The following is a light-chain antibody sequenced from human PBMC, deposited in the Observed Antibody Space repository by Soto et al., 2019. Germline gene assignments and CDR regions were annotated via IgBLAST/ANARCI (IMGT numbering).Light chain of an antibody. Sequence: QSALTQPASVSGSPGQSITISCTGTSSDVGGYNYVSWYQQHPGKAPKLMIYDVSNRPSGVSNRFSGSKSANTASLTISCLPADYDADYYFTSYTSPRTLVFGGGTKVTVL. V-gene: IGLV2-14*01. CDR1: SSDVGGYNY. CDR2: DVS. J-gene: IGLJ2*01. CDR3: TSYTSPRTLV.